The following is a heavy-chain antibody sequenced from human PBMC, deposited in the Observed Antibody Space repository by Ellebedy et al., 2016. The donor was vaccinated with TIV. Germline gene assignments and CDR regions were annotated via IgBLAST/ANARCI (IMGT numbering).Heavy chain of an antibody. V-gene: IGHV3-64*01. CDR2: ISYNGGYT. Sequence: PGGSLRLSCAASGFTFSSYAMNWVRQAPGKGLDYVSAISYNGGYTYYANSVKGRFTVSRDNSKNTLYLQMGSLRAEDSGVYFCARGDIVGAALPFDYWGQGTLVTVSS. J-gene: IGHJ4*02. D-gene: IGHD1-26*01. CDR3: ARGDIVGAALPFDY. CDR1: GFTFSSYA.